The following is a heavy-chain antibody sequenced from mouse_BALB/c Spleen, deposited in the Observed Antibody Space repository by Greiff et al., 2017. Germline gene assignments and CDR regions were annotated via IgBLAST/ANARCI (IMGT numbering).Heavy chain of an antibody. Sequence: QVQLQQSGAELVRPGTSVKVSCKASGYAFTNYLIEWVKQRPGQGLEWIGVINPGSGGTNYNEKFKGKATLTADTSSSTAYMQLSSLTSEDSAVYFCATDGYHWYFDVWGAGTTVTVSS. CDR1: GYAFTNYL. J-gene: IGHJ1*01. D-gene: IGHD2-3*01. V-gene: IGHV1-54*01. CDR3: ATDGYHWYFDV. CDR2: INPGSGGT.